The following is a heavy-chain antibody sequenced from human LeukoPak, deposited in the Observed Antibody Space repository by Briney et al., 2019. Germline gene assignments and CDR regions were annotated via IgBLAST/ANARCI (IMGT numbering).Heavy chain of an antibody. CDR2: ISSSSSTI. D-gene: IGHD4-11*01. J-gene: IGHJ4*02. CDR1: GFTFSSYS. CDR3: ARLGNYADFDY. V-gene: IGHV3-48*01. Sequence: PGGSLRLSCAASGFTFSSYSMNWVRQAPGKGLEWVSYISSSSSTIYYADSVKGRFTISRDNAKYSLYLQMNSLRVEDTAVYYCARLGNYADFDYWGQGTLVTVSS.